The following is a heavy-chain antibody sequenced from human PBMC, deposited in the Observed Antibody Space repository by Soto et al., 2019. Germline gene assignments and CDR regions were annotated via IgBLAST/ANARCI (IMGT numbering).Heavy chain of an antibody. V-gene: IGHV3-30-3*01. CDR1: GFTYSGYA. D-gene: IGHD4-4*01. Sequence: GSLRLSCAASGFTYSGYAMSWVRQAPGRGLEWVAVISYDGSNKYYADSVKGRFTISRDNSKNTLYLHMNSLRAEDTAVYYCARAGATVTYYYYYGMDVWGQGTTVTVSS. CDR3: ARAGATVTYYYYYGMDV. J-gene: IGHJ6*02. CDR2: ISYDGSNK.